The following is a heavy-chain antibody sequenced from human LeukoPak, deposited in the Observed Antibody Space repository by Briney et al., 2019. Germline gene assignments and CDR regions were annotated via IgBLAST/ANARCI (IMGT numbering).Heavy chain of an antibody. Sequence: GASVKVSCKASGYTFTAYYIHWVRQAPGQGLEWMGWISPYSGATNSAQRFQGRVTMTRDTSISTAYMEVNRLTSDDTAVYYCARSASSPQRYFDYWGQGTPVTVSS. CDR1: GYTFTAYY. J-gene: IGHJ4*02. V-gene: IGHV1-2*02. CDR3: ARSASSPQRYFDY. D-gene: IGHD6-13*01. CDR2: ISPYSGAT.